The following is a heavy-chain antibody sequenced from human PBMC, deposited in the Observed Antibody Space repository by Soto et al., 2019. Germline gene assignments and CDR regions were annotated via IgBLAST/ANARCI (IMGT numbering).Heavy chain of an antibody. D-gene: IGHD1-26*01. CDR3: AKDGIAWR. V-gene: IGHV3-30*18. CDR2: ISYDGSNK. CDR1: GFTFSSYG. J-gene: IGHJ4*02. Sequence: GSLRLSCAASGFTFSSYGMHWVRQAPGKGLEWVAVISYDGSNKYYADSVKGRFTISRDNSKNSLYLQMNGLRHEDTAFYYCAKDGIAWRWGQGTLVPVSS.